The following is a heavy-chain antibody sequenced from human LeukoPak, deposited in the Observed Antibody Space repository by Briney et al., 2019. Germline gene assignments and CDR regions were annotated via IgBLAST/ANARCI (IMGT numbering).Heavy chain of an antibody. V-gene: IGHV1-18*01. CDR3: ARGDYFDSSGYYYPYPLDY. J-gene: IGHJ4*02. CDR1: GYTFTSYY. CDR2: ISAYNGNA. Sequence: ASVKVSCKASGYTFTSYYLHWLRQAPGQGPEWMGWISAYNGNANYAQKLQGRVTMTTDTSTTTAYMELRSLRSDDTAVYYCARGDYFDSSGYYYPYPLDYWGQGTLVTVSS. D-gene: IGHD3-22*01.